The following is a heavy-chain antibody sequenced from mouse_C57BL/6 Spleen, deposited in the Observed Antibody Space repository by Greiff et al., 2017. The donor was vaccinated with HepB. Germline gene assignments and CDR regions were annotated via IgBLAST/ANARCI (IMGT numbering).Heavy chain of an antibody. CDR1: GYTFTSYW. V-gene: IGHV1-64*01. D-gene: IGHD1-1*01. J-gene: IGHJ3*01. CDR3: ARDYYGSSSFAY. Sequence: VQLQQPGAELVKPGASVKLSCKASGYTFTSYWIHWVKQRPGQGLEWIGMIHPNSGSTNYNEKFKSKATLTVDKSSSTAYMQLSSLTSEDSAVYYCARDYYGSSSFAYWGQGTLVTVSA. CDR2: IHPNSGST.